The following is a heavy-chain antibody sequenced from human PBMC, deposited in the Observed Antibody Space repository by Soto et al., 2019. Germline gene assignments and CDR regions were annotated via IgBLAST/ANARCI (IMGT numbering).Heavy chain of an antibody. CDR2: ISGSGGST. V-gene: IGHV3-23*01. CDR1: GFSFNTYA. D-gene: IGHD3-22*01. J-gene: IGHJ6*02. Sequence: GGTLRLSCAASGFSFNTYAMTWVRQAPGKGLKWVSAISGSGGSTYYGDSVKGRFTISRDNSKKTVALQMNSLRAEDTAAYYCAKGVHYYDSSGYYSYYYNGMDVWGQGTTVTVSS. CDR3: AKGVHYYDSSGYYSYYYNGMDV.